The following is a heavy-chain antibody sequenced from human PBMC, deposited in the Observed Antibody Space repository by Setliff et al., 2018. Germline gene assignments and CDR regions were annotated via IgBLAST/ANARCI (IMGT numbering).Heavy chain of an antibody. Sequence: PGGSLRLSCAASGFTFSSYAMHWVRQAPGKGLEWVASIRYDGSGKYYGDSLKGRFTISRDNFENTLYLQMTSLRPEDTAVYYCARNPYESSDHLPFYYYFMDVWGKGTTVTVSS. CDR3: ARNPYESSDHLPFYYYFMDV. D-gene: IGHD3-22*01. V-gene: IGHV3-30*02. CDR1: GFTFSSYA. J-gene: IGHJ6*03. CDR2: IRYDGSGK.